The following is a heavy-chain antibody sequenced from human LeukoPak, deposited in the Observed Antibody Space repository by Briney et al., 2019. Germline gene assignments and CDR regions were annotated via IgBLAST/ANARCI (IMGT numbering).Heavy chain of an antibody. CDR3: AGHRN. V-gene: IGHV4-34*01. CDR1: GGSFSGCY. CDR2: INHSGST. Sequence: PSETLSLTCAVYGGSFSGCYWSWIRQPPGKGLEWIGEINHSGSTNYNQSLKSRVTISVDTSKNQFSLKLSSVTAADTAVYYCAGHRNWGQGTLVTVSS. J-gene: IGHJ4*02.